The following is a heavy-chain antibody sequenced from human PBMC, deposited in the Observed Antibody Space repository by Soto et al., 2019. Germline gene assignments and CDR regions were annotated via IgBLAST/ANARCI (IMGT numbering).Heavy chain of an antibody. CDR1: GGTFSSYA. J-gene: IGHJ4*02. D-gene: IGHD5-12*01. CDR3: VHRRDGYNSAFFDY. CDR2: IIRIFHTS. V-gene: IGHV1-69*13. Sequence: SVKVSCKASGGTFSSYAFSWVRQAPGQGLEWMGGIIRIFHTSTYAQNFQGRVTITADESTSTAYMELINLRSDDTAVYYCVHRRDGYNSAFFDYWGQGTLVTVSS.